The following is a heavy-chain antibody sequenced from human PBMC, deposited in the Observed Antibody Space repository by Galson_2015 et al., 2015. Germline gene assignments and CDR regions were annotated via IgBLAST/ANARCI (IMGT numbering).Heavy chain of an antibody. V-gene: IGHV4-61*02. D-gene: IGHD3-22*01. CDR3: ARVAAPSHYYDSSGYRYFDY. Sequence: PLSLTCTVSGGSISSGSYYWSWIRQPAGKGLEWIGRIYTSGSTNYNPSLKSRVTISVDPSKNQFSLKLSSVTAADTAVYYCARVAAPSHYYDSSGYRYFDYWGQGTLVTVSS. CDR2: IYTSGST. J-gene: IGHJ4*02. CDR1: GGSISSGSYY.